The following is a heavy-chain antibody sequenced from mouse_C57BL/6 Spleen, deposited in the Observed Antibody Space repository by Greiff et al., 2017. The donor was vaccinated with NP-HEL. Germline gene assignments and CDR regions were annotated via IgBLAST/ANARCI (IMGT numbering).Heavy chain of an antibody. J-gene: IGHJ1*03. CDR3: ARHPPIATVGYFDV. CDR1: GFTFSSYG. CDR2: ISSGGSYT. V-gene: IGHV5-6*01. Sequence: EVMLVESGGDLVKPGGSLKLSCAASGFTFSSYGMSWVRQTPDKRLEWVATISSGGSYTYYTDSVKGRFTITRDKAKNTLYMQMSSLKSEDTAMYYCARHPPIATVGYFDVWGTGTTVTVSS. D-gene: IGHD1-1*01.